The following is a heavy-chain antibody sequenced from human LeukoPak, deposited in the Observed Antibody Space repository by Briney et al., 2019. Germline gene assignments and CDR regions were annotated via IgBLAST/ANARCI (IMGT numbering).Heavy chain of an antibody. Sequence: GGSLRLSCAASGFTFSSYSMNWVRQAPGKGLEWVSSISSSSSYIYYADSVKGRFTISRDNAKNSLYLQMNSLRAEDTAVYYCARSEYYYDSSGYLSSSHYYYYYMDVWGKGTTVTISS. V-gene: IGHV3-21*01. CDR2: ISSSSSYI. CDR1: GFTFSSYS. CDR3: ARSEYYYDSSGYLSSSHYYYYYMDV. J-gene: IGHJ6*03. D-gene: IGHD3-22*01.